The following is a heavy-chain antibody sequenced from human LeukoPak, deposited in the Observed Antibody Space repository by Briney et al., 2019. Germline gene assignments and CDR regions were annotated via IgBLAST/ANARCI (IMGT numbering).Heavy chain of an antibody. CDR1: GFTFSSYG. CDR2: IRYDGSNK. V-gene: IGHV3-30*02. CDR3: AKVRWDNSGWYYSDS. J-gene: IGHJ4*02. D-gene: IGHD6-19*01. Sequence: PGGSLRLSCAASGFTFSSYGMHWVRQAPGKGLEWVAFIRYDGSNKYYADSVKGRFTISRDNSKNTLYLQMKSLRAEDMAVYYCAKVRWDNSGWYYSDSWGQGTLVTVSS.